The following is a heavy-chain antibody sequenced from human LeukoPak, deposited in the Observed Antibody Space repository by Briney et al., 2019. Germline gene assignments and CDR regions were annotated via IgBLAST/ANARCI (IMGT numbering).Heavy chain of an antibody. Sequence: PSETLSLTCTVSGGSISSYYWSWIRQPPGKGLEWIGYIYYSGSTNYNPSLKSRVTISVDTSKNQFSLKLSSVTAADTAVYYCARGGGYYDILTGYYNYYYYYGMDVWGQGTTVTVSS. D-gene: IGHD3-9*01. CDR1: GGSISSYY. V-gene: IGHV4-59*01. J-gene: IGHJ6*02. CDR3: ARGGGYYDILTGYYNYYYYYGMDV. CDR2: IYYSGST.